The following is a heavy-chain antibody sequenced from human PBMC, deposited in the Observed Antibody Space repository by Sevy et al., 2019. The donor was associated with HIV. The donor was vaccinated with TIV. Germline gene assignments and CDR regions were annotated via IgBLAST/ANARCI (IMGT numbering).Heavy chain of an antibody. V-gene: IGHV1-2*02. D-gene: IGHD6-13*01. Sequence: ASVKVSCRASGYTFTDYYLHWVRQAPGQGLEWMGWINPNNGGTEYAQRFQGRVAMTRDTSISTVYMELSRLRSEDSAVYYCARADLDSSTFFYYYGMDVWGQGTTVTVSS. CDR2: INPNNGGT. J-gene: IGHJ6*02. CDR3: ARADLDSSTFFYYYGMDV. CDR1: GYTFTDYY.